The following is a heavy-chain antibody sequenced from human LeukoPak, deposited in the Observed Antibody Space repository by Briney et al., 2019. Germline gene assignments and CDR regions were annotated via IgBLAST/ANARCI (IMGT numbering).Heavy chain of an antibody. V-gene: IGHV4-59*11. D-gene: IGHD3-10*01. CDR1: GGSISSHY. Sequence: SETLSLTCTVSGGSISSHYWSWIRQPPGKGLEWIGYIYYSGSTNYNPSLKSRVTISVDTSKNQFSLKLSSVTAADTAVYYCARVMVRGAEVGLDYWGQGTLVTVSS. J-gene: IGHJ4*02. CDR3: ARVMVRGAEVGLDY. CDR2: IYYSGST.